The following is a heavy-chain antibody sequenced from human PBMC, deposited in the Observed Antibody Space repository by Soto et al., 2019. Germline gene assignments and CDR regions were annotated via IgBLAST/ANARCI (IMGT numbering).Heavy chain of an antibody. CDR3: ARGVGGKSPLDY. CDR1: GFTFSSYA. Sequence: SLRLSCAASGFTFSSYAMHWVRQAPGKGLEWVAVISYDGSNKYYADSVKGRFTISRDNSKNTLYLQMNSLRAEDTAVYYCARGVGGKSPLDYWGQGTLVTAPQ. D-gene: IGHD6-19*01. CDR2: ISYDGSNK. J-gene: IGHJ4*02. V-gene: IGHV3-30-3*01.